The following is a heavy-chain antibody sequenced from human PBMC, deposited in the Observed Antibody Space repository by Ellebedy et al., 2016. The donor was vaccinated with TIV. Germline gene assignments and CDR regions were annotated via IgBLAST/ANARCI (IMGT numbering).Heavy chain of an antibody. D-gene: IGHD5-12*01. CDR3: ALDLNRGYDCSY. Sequence: GESLKISCAVSGLSGYSMNWVRQAPGTGLEWVSYISQRGTVIFYADSVKGRFTTSRDNAKNSLYLEMNSLRDEDTAVYYCALDLNRGYDCSYWGPGTLVTVSS. J-gene: IGHJ1*01. CDR1: GLSGYS. V-gene: IGHV3-48*02. CDR2: ISQRGTVI.